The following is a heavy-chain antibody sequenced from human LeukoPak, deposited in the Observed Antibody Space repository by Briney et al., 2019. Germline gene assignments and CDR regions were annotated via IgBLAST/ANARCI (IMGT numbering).Heavy chain of an antibody. CDR2: ISWNSGSI. CDR3: AKALSSSWYWANFDY. D-gene: IGHD6-13*01. CDR1: GFTFDDYA. Sequence: GGSLRLSCAASGFTFDDYAMHWVRQAPGKGPEWVSGISWNSGSIGYADSVKGRFTISRDNAKNSLYLQMNSLRAEDTALYYCAKALSSSWYWANFDYWGQGNLVTVSS. J-gene: IGHJ4*02. V-gene: IGHV3-9*01.